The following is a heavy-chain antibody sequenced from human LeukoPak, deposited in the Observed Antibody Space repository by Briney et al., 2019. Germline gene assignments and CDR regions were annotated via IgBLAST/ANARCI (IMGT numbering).Heavy chain of an antibody. Sequence: PGGSLRLSCAASRFTVSSNYMTWVRQAPGKGLEWVSVIYSGGDTYYADSVKGRFTISRDNSKNTLYLQMNSLRAEDTALYYCARDRFGLYYFDYWGQGTLVTVSS. D-gene: IGHD3/OR15-3a*01. CDR1: RFTVSSNY. CDR2: IYSGGDT. J-gene: IGHJ4*02. V-gene: IGHV3-66*01. CDR3: ARDRFGLYYFDY.